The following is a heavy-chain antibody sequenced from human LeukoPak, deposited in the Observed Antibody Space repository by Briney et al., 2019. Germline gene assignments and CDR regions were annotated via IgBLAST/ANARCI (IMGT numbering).Heavy chain of an antibody. CDR2: TSGSGGST. Sequence: GSLRLSCAASGFTFSSYAMSWVRQAPGKGLEWVSATSGSGGSTYYADSVKGRFTISRDNSKNTLYLQMNSLRAEDTAVYYCAKHLYYYDSSGYFYWGQGTLVTVSS. D-gene: IGHD3-22*01. J-gene: IGHJ4*02. CDR3: AKHLYYYDSSGYFY. V-gene: IGHV3-23*01. CDR1: GFTFSSYA.